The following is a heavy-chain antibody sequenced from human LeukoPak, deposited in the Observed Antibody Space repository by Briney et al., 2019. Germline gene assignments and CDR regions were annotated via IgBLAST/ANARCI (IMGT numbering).Heavy chain of an antibody. D-gene: IGHD4-11*01. CDR2: VHQSGIT. Sequence: SETLSLTCAVSGYSISSGYYWGWIRQPPGKGLEWIGNVHQSGITYYNASLKSRVTISVDTSKNQFSLKLNSVTAADTAVYYCVRRYSNSYFDYWGQGTLVTVSS. CDR3: VRRYSNSYFDY. V-gene: IGHV4-38-2*01. J-gene: IGHJ4*02. CDR1: GYSISSGYY.